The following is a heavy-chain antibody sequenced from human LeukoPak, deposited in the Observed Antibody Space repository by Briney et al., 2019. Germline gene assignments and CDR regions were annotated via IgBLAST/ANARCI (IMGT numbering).Heavy chain of an antibody. Sequence: SETLSLTCTVSGGSISSSSYYWGWIRQPPGKGLEWIGSIYYSGSTYYNPSLKSRVTISVDTSKNQFSLRLSSVTAADTAVYYCARVASYYDSSGYYYGFDYWGQGTLVTVSS. CDR2: IYYSGST. D-gene: IGHD3-22*01. CDR1: GGSISSSSYY. J-gene: IGHJ4*02. V-gene: IGHV4-39*07. CDR3: ARVASYYDSSGYYYGFDY.